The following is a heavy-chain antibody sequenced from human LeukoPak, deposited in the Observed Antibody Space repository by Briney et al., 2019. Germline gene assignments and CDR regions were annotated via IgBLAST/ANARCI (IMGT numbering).Heavy chain of an antibody. Sequence: SETLSLTCTVSGGSISSSSYYWGWMRQPPGKGLEWIGSIYYSGSTYYNPSLKSRVTISVDTSKNQFSLKLSSVTAADTAVYYCARGKGVPAAVDYWGQGTLVTVSS. CDR3: ARGKGVPAAVDY. D-gene: IGHD2-2*01. V-gene: IGHV4-39*01. CDR1: GGSISSSSYY. J-gene: IGHJ4*02. CDR2: IYYSGST.